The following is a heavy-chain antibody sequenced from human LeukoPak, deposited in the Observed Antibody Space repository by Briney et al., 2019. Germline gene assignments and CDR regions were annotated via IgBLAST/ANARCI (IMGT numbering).Heavy chain of an antibody. Sequence: GGSLRLSCAASGFTFSSYSMNWVRQAPGKGLEWVSSISSSSSYIYYADSVKGRFTISRDNAKNSLYLQMNSLRAKDTAVYYCARGQGYSSWEPHGVLDYWGQGTLVTVSS. J-gene: IGHJ4*02. D-gene: IGHD6-13*01. CDR3: ARGQGYSSWEPHGVLDY. V-gene: IGHV3-21*01. CDR2: ISSSSSYI. CDR1: GFTFSSYS.